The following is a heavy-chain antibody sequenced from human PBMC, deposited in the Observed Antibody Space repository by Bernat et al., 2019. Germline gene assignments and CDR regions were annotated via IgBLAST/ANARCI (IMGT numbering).Heavy chain of an antibody. V-gene: IGHV1-24*01. J-gene: IGHJ6*02. Sequence: QVQLVQSGAEVKKPGASVKVSCKVSGYTLTELSMHWVRQAPGKGLEWMGGFDPEDGETIYAQKFQGRVTMTEDTSTDKAYMELSSLRSEDTAVYYCATVGYCSSTSCLHLYYYYGMDVWGQGTTVTVSS. CDR2: FDPEDGET. CDR3: ATVGYCSSTSCLHLYYYYGMDV. D-gene: IGHD2-2*01. CDR1: GYTLTELS.